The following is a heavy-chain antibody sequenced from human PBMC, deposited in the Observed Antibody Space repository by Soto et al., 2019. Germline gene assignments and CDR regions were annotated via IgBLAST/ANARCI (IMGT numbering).Heavy chain of an antibody. CDR3: ARQTEVVVAATGFDY. CDR2: INPSGGST. V-gene: IGHV1-46*01. J-gene: IGHJ4*02. Sequence: ASVKVSCKASGYTFTSYYMHWVRQAPGQGLEWMGIINPSGGSTSYAQKFQGRVTMTRDTSTGTVYMELSSLRSEDTAVYYCARQTEVVVAATGFDYWGQGNLVTVSS. CDR1: GYTFTSYY. D-gene: IGHD2-15*01.